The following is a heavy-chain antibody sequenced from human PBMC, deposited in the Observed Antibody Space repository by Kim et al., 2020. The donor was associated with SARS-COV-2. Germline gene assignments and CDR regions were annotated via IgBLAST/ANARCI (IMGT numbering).Heavy chain of an antibody. V-gene: IGHV1-18*01. CDR1: GYTFTSYG. D-gene: IGHD3-9*01. CDR3: ARDRGLRYFDLNWFDP. J-gene: IGHJ5*02. Sequence: ASVKVSCKASGYTFTSYGISWVRQAPGQGLEWMGWISAYNGNTNYAQKLQGRVTMTTDTSTSTAYMELRSLRSDDTAVYYCARDRGLRYFDLNWFDPWGQGTLVTVSS. CDR2: ISAYNGNT.